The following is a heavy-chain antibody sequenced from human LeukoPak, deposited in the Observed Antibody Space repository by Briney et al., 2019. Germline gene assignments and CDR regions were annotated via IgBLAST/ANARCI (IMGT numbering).Heavy chain of an antibody. V-gene: IGHV4-39*07. CDR3: VRASRINWYYN. Sequence: SETLSLTCTVAGAFISDRSHYWGWIRQPPGKGLEWIWTIYYSGGTYYNPSLQSRVSISIDTSKTLFSLSLNSVTAADTAVYFCVRASRINWYYNWGQGTLVTVSS. J-gene: IGHJ4*02. D-gene: IGHD1-7*01. CDR1: GAFISDRSHY. CDR2: IYYSGGT.